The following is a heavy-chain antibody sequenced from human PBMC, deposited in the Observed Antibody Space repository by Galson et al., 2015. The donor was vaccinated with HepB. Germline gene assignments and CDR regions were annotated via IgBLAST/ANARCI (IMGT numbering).Heavy chain of an antibody. Sequence: SETLSLTCAVSGGSISTSDWWSWVRQPPGKGLEWIGEVFHSGITNYNPSLKSRVTISVDKSKNQFSLKLSSVTAADAAVYYCARGTYYYVSGTYYNFFDYWGQGTLVTVSS. CDR2: VFHSGIT. V-gene: IGHV4-4*02. J-gene: IGHJ4*02. D-gene: IGHD3-10*01. CDR1: GGSISTSDW. CDR3: ARGTYYYVSGTYYNFFDY.